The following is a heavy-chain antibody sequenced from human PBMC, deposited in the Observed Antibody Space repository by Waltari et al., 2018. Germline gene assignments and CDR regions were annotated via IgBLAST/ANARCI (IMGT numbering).Heavy chain of an antibody. D-gene: IGHD3-10*01. J-gene: IGHJ4*02. Sequence: QLHLQESGPGLLKPSEILSLTCTVSGGSISRSSYYWSWIRQPPGKGLEWIGRVYYSGSAYYNPSLKSRVTISVDTSKNQFSLKLSSVTAADTAVYYCARYLGSGSYYFDYWGQGTLVTVSS. CDR1: GGSISRSSYY. V-gene: IGHV4-39*01. CDR2: VYYSGSA. CDR3: ARYLGSGSYYFDY.